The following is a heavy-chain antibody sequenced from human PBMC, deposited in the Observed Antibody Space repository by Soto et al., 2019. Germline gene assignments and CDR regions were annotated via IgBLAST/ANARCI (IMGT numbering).Heavy chain of an antibody. V-gene: IGHV4-34*01. D-gene: IGHD6-19*01. CDR2: INHSGST. CDR3: VRDRALDSSGHWFDS. Sequence: PSETLSLTCAVYGGSFSGYYWSWIRQPPGKGLEWIGEINHSGSTNYNPSLKSRVTISVDTSKNQFSLKLTSVTAADTAIYYCVRDRALDSSGHWFDSWGQGTLVTVSS. J-gene: IGHJ5*01. CDR1: GGSFSGYY.